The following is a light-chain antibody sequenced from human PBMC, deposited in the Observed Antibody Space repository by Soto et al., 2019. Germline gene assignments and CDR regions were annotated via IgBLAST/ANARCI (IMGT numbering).Light chain of an antibody. J-gene: IGKJ1*01. V-gene: IGKV3-20*01. CDR2: GAS. CDR3: QHFGSSRGT. Sequence: ESVWTQSPGTLSLSPGARASLSCIASQSVDSSYLAWYHQRPGQAPRLLIYGASSRATGIPDRFSGSGSGTDFTLTISRLEPEDFAVYYCQHFGSSRGTFGQGTKVDI. CDR1: QSVDSSY.